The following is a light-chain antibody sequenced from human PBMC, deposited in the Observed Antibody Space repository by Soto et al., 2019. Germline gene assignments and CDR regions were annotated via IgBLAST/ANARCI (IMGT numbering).Light chain of an antibody. V-gene: IGKV3-15*01. CDR1: QSVRTN. J-gene: IGKJ4*01. CDR2: GAS. Sequence: EIVLTQSPATLSVSPGERATLSCRASQSVRTNLAWYKQKPGQAPRPLIYGASNRATGIPGRFSGSGSGTEFTLTISRLESEDFAVYYCQQYGNWPITFGGGTKVDIK. CDR3: QQYGNWPIT.